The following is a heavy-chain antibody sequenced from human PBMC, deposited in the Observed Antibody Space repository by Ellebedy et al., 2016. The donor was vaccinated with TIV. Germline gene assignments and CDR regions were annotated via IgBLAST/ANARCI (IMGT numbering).Heavy chain of an antibody. CDR3: ARGQEDMITFGGVIVNLDYYYGMDV. D-gene: IGHD3-16*02. V-gene: IGHV1-3*04. Sequence: AASVKVSCKASGYTFTSNAIHWVRQAPGQKLEWMGWINTGKGNTKYSQKFQGRVTITRDTSATTAYMELNRLRSDDTAVYFCARGQEDMITFGGVIVNLDYYYGMDVWGQGTTVTVSS. J-gene: IGHJ6*02. CDR1: GYTFTSNA. CDR2: INTGKGNT.